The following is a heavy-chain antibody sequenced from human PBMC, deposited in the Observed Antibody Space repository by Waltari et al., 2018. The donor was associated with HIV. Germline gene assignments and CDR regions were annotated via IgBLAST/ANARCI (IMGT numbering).Heavy chain of an antibody. CDR2: ISHSGTT. Sequence: QVQLQESGPGLVKPSETLSLTCSVSDYSITSGYYWDWIRQSPGRGLEWIGSISHSGTTVYSPSLKSRITLFRNTSKNQFFLKLTSVTAADTAVYYCASTYYDLLEGWYFDFWGQGRLVTVSS. D-gene: IGHD3-3*01. V-gene: IGHV4-38-2*02. J-gene: IGHJ4*02. CDR3: ASTYYDLLEGWYFDF. CDR1: DYSITSGYY.